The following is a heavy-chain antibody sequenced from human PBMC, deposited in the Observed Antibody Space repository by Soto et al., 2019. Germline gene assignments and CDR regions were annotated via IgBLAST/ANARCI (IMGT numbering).Heavy chain of an antibody. CDR1: GFTFSSYG. CDR3: ARDGPYDFWSGYYGDY. Sequence: QVQLVESGGVVVQPGRSLRLSCAASGFTFSSYGMHWVRQAPGKGLEWVAVIWYDGSNKYYADSVKGRFTISRDNSKNTLYLQMNSLRAEDTAVYYCARDGPYDFWSGYYGDYWGQGTLVTVSS. V-gene: IGHV3-33*01. CDR2: IWYDGSNK. J-gene: IGHJ4*02. D-gene: IGHD3-3*01.